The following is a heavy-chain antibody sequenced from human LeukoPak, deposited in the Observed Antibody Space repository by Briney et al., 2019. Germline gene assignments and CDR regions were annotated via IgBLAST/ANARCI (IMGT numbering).Heavy chain of an antibody. J-gene: IGHJ4*02. CDR1: GFTFSSYA. CDR2: ISGSGGST. D-gene: IGHD2-2*01. Sequence: GGSPRLSCAASGFTFSSYAMSWVRQAPGKGLEWVSAISGSGGSTYYADSVKGRFTISRDNSKNTLYLQMNSLRAEDTAVYYCATSNIVVVPAAIEDYWGQGTLVTVSS. V-gene: IGHV3-23*01. CDR3: ATSNIVVVPAAIEDY.